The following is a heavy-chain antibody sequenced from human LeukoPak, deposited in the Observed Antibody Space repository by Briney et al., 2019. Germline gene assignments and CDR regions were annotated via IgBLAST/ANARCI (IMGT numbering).Heavy chain of an antibody. V-gene: IGHV1-18*01. D-gene: IGHD1-26*01. Sequence: ASVKVSCKASGGTFSSYAISWVRQAPGQGLERMGWISAYNGNTNYAQKLQGRVTMTTDTSTSTAYMELRSLRSDDTAVYYCARVKRVAAHAFDIWGQGTMVTVSS. CDR1: GGTFSSYA. CDR2: ISAYNGNT. CDR3: ARVKRVAAHAFDI. J-gene: IGHJ3*02.